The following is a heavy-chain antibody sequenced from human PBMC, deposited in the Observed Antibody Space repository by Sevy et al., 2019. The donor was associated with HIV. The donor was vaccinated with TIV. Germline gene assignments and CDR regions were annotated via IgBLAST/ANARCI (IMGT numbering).Heavy chain of an antibody. V-gene: IGHV4-30-4*01. Sequence: SETLSLTCTVSGGSISSGDYYWSWIRQPPGKGLEWIGYIYYSGSTYYNPSLKSRVTISVDTSKNQFSLKLSSVTAADTAVYYWARARYYDSSGSTFDYWGQGTLVTVSS. CDR3: ARARYYDSSGSTFDY. CDR2: IYYSGST. D-gene: IGHD3-22*01. J-gene: IGHJ4*02. CDR1: GGSISSGDYY.